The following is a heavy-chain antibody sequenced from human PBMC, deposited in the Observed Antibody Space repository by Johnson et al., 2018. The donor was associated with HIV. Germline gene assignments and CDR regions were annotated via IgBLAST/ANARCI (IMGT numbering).Heavy chain of an antibody. V-gene: IGHV3-20*04. Sequence: EMQLVESGGGVIRPGGSLRLSCAASGFIFADYGMNWVRQAPGKGLEWVSGINWNGGRTGYADSVKGRFTISRDNAKNSLYLQVKGLRAEDTALYYCARTYYYYNDAFDMWGQGTMVTVSS. CDR3: ARTYYYYNDAFDM. D-gene: IGHD3-22*01. J-gene: IGHJ3*02. CDR1: GFIFADYG. CDR2: INWNGGRT.